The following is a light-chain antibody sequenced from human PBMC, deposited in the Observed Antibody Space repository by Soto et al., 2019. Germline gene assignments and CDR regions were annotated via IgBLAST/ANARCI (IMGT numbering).Light chain of an antibody. CDR2: DAS. CDR1: QSVSSY. V-gene: IGKV3-11*01. Sequence: EIVLTQSPATLSLSPGERATLSCRASQSVSSYLAWYQQQRGQAPRLLIYDASNRATGIPARFSGGGSGTDVTLPISSLEPADFALHYCKQRSSWPPAITFGHGTRLAI. CDR3: KQRSSWPPAIT. J-gene: IGKJ5*01.